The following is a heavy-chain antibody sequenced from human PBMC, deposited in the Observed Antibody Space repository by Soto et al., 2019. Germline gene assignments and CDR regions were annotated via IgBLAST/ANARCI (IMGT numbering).Heavy chain of an antibody. CDR3: ARSPQYYTPGSSPFDY. V-gene: IGHV4-38-2*01. D-gene: IGHD3-3*01. J-gene: IGHJ4*03. CDR1: SYVIESGHY. CDR2: IYDSGTT. Sequence: PXETLSLTCVVSSYVIESGHYWGWVRQPPVKGLEWVGSIYDSGTTYYNPSLRSRVTISADTSKNQFSLSLTSVTAADTAVYYCARSPQYYTPGSSPFDYWGPGTMVTVSS.